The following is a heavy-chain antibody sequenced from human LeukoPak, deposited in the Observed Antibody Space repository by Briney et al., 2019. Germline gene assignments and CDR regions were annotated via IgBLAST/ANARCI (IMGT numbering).Heavy chain of an antibody. CDR3: ARDLVGRYSYGYDY. CDR1: GFTFSSYG. J-gene: IGHJ4*02. CDR2: ISSSGSTI. D-gene: IGHD5-18*01. V-gene: IGHV3-48*04. Sequence: GGSLRLSCAASGFTFSSYGMHWVRQAPGKGLEWVSYISSSGSTIYYAESVKGRFTISRDNTKNSLYLQMNSLRAEDTAVYYCARDLVGRYSYGYDYWGQGTLVTVSS.